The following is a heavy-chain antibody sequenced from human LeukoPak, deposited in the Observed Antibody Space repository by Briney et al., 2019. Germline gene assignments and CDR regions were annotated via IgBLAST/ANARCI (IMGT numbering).Heavy chain of an antibody. D-gene: IGHD6-19*01. CDR2: IRRKAYGGTT. V-gene: IGHV3-49*04. J-gene: IGHJ4*02. Sequence: GGSLRLSCTASGFTFADYTMSWVRQAPGKGLEWVGFIRRKAYGGTTEYAASVKGRFTISRDDSKSIAYLQMNSLKTEDTAVYYCTRPYSSGWYRLDYWGQGTLVTVSS. CDR1: GFTFADYT. CDR3: TRPYSSGWYRLDY.